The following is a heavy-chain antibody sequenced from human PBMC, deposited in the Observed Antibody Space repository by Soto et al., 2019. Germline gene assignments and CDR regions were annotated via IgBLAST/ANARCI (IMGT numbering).Heavy chain of an antibody. CDR3: APTTGWPGLDY. J-gene: IGHJ4*02. V-gene: IGHV4-59*01. D-gene: IGHD6-19*01. CDR2: IYNGEST. Sequence: QVQLQESGPGLVKPSETMSLTCSASGASISRFHWNWIRQPPGKGLEWIGHIYNGESTNYNPSLKSRVTISVDTSKNQFSLKLTSVTAADTAVYHCAPTTGWPGLDYWSQGTLVTVSS. CDR1: GASISRFH.